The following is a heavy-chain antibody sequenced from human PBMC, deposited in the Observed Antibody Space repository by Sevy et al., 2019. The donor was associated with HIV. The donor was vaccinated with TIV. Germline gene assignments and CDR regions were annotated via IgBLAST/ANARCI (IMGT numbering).Heavy chain of an antibody. Sequence: ASVKVSCKASGHTFSAYYTHWVRQAPGQGLEWMGWINPISGDTNLPQKFRGRVTMTSDTSITTTYLELSSLTSDDTAIYYCATPESPRSGGSCYDFDYWGQGTLVTVSS. CDR3: ATPESPRSGGSCYDFDY. V-gene: IGHV1-2*02. J-gene: IGHJ4*02. CDR2: INPISGDT. D-gene: IGHD2-15*01. CDR1: GHTFSAYY.